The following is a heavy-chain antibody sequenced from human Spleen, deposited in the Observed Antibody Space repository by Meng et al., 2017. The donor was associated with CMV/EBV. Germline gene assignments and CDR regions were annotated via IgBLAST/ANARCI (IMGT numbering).Heavy chain of an antibody. CDR3: ARDPPSRFDDTFDV. V-gene: IGHV1-8*01. J-gene: IGHJ3*01. D-gene: IGHD3-3*01. Sequence: ASVKVSCKASGYTFISYDINWVRQATGQRLEWMGWMNPNSGNTGYAQNFQGRVTITRNTSINTAYMELSSLRSEDTAVYYCARDPPSRFDDTFDVWGQGTMVTVSS. CDR2: MNPNSGNT. CDR1: GYTFISYD.